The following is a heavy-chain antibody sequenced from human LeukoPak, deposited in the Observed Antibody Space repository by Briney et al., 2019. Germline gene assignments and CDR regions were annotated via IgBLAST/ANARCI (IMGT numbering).Heavy chain of an antibody. V-gene: IGHV3-30*02. CDR3: AKARSGSYSQGLDY. D-gene: IGHD1-26*01. J-gene: IGHJ4*02. Sequence: GGSLRLSCAASGFTFSTYGMHWVRQAPGKGLEWVAFIRYDGSNKYYADSVKGRFTISRDNSKNTLYLQMNSLRAEDTAVFYCAKARSGSYSQGLDYWGQGTLVTVSS. CDR1: GFTFSTYG. CDR2: IRYDGSNK.